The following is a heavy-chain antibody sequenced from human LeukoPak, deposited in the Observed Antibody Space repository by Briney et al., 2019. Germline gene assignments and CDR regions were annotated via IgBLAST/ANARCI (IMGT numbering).Heavy chain of an antibody. CDR1: DFTVSRSY. Sequence: GGSLRLSCAASDFTVSRSYMSWVRQAPGKGLEWVSVIYSGGTTKYADSVKGRFTISRDNSKNTLYLQMNSLRVEDTALYYCASRSGGEYPYFDYWGQGTLVTVSS. D-gene: IGHD4-17*01. CDR2: IYSGGTT. V-gene: IGHV3-53*01. J-gene: IGHJ4*02. CDR3: ASRSGGEYPYFDY.